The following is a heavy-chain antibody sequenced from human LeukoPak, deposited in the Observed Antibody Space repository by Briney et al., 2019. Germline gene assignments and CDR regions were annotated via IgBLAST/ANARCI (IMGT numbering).Heavy chain of an antibody. D-gene: IGHD6-6*01. CDR1: GFTFSSYS. CDR2: ITTTFYT. V-gene: IGHV3-21*04. Sequence: GGSLRLSCAASGFTFSSYSFNWVRQVPGKGLEWVSSITTTFYTYYTDSVKGRFTISRDNAKNSLYLQMNSLRAEDTALYYCAKGLEYSSSSSPDYWGQGTLVTVSS. CDR3: AKGLEYSSSSSPDY. J-gene: IGHJ4*02.